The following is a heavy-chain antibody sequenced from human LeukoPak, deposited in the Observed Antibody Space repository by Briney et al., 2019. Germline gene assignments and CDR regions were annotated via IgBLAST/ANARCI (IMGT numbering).Heavy chain of an antibody. CDR1: GYTFTSYA. D-gene: IGHD3-16*01. Sequence: GASVKVSCKASGYTFTSYAMNWVRQAPGQGLEWMGWINTNTGNPTYAQGFTGRFVFSLDTSVSTAYLQISSLKAEDTAVYYCARNAAPWGRNLIYYMDVWGKGTTVTVSS. CDR3: ARNAAPWGRNLIYYMDV. CDR2: INTNTGNP. J-gene: IGHJ6*03. V-gene: IGHV7-4-1*02.